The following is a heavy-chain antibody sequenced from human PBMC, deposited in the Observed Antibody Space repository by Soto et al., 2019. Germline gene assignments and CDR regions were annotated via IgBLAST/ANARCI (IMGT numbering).Heavy chain of an antibody. Sequence: GGSLRLSCAASGFAFSSYGMHWVRQAPGKGLEWVAVIWYDGSNKYYADSVKGRFTISRDNSKNTLYLQMNSLRAEDTTVYYCARSEYGGFDYAAKSFDHWGQGTLVTVSS. CDR1: GFAFSSYG. CDR2: IWYDGSNK. V-gene: IGHV3-33*01. CDR3: ARSEYGGFDYAAKSFDH. D-gene: IGHD5-12*01. J-gene: IGHJ5*02.